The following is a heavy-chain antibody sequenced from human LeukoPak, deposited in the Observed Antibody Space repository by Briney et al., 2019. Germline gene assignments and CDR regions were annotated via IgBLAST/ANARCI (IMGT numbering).Heavy chain of an antibody. CDR1: GFTFDDYA. J-gene: IGHJ4*02. Sequence: GALRLSCAASGFTFDDYAMHWVRQAPGKGLEWVSLISWDGGSTYYADSVKGRFTISRGNSKNSLYLQMNSLRAEDTALYYCAKGYYYDSSGYFDYWGQGTLVTVSS. CDR2: ISWDGGST. CDR3: AKGYYYDSSGYFDY. V-gene: IGHV3-43D*03. D-gene: IGHD3-22*01.